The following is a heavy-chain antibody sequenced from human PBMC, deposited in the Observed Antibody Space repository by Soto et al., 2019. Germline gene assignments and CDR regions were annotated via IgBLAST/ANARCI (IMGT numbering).Heavy chain of an antibody. V-gene: IGHV1-18*01. CDR2: ISAHNGNT. CDR3: ARGGYGDY. CDR1: GYDFTPYG. Sequence: QVHLVQSGAEVKKPGASVKVSCKGSGYDFTPYGITWVRQAPGQGLEWMAWISAHNGNTDYAQKLQGRVTVTRATSTSTAYMELRSVRADDTAVYYCARGGYGDYWGQGALVTVSS. D-gene: IGHD1-1*01. J-gene: IGHJ4*02.